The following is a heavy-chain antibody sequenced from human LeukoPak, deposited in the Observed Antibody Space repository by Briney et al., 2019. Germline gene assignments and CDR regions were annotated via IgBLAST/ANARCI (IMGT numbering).Heavy chain of an antibody. D-gene: IGHD6-13*01. V-gene: IGHV3-7*05. CDR3: AREIGSAARGR. CDR1: GFAFYSYW. Sequence: GGSLRLSCATSGFAFYSYWMSWVRQAPGKGLEWVANIKEDGSEKYYVDSVKGRFTISRDNAKNSVYLQMNSLRAEDTAVYYCAREIGSAARGRWGQGTLVTVSS. J-gene: IGHJ4*02. CDR2: IKEDGSEK.